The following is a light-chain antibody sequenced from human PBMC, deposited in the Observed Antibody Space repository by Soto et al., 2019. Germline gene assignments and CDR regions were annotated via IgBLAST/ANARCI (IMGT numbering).Light chain of an antibody. V-gene: IGKV3-11*01. CDR2: DAS. CDR3: QQRSNWPPYT. J-gene: IGKJ2*01. Sequence: EIVLTQSPATLSLSPGERATLSCRASQSVSSYLAWYQQKPGQAPRLLIYDASNRATGIPARFSGSGSGTAFPLTISSLAHEDFAVYYCQQRSNWPPYTFGQGTKLEIK. CDR1: QSVSSY.